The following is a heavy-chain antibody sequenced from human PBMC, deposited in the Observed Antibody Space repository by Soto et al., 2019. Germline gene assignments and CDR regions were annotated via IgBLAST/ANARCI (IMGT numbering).Heavy chain of an antibody. J-gene: IGHJ5*01. CDR1: GGSFSDSY. D-gene: IGHD1-1*01. V-gene: IGHV4-34*01. CDR2: ITSSGTT. Sequence: LSLTCAVFGGSFSDSYWRWIRQSPGKGLEWIGEITSSGTTYYNPSLKSRVTISGDTSKNQFSLEVRSVTAADTAVYYCARGRPAIATRWFDSWGQGTLVT. CDR3: ARGRPAIATRWFDS.